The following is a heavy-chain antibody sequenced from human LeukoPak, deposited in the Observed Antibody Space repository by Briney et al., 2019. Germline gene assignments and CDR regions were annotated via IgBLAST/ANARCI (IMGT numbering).Heavy chain of an antibody. V-gene: IGHV3-21*01. D-gene: IGHD6-19*01. CDR3: ASPRSSSGWNYYYYGMDV. CDR1: GFTFSSYS. J-gene: IGHJ6*02. CDR2: ISSSSSYI. Sequence: GGSLRLSCAASGFTFSSYSMNWVRQAPGKGLEWVSSISSSSSYIYYADSVKGRFTISRDNAKISLYLQMNSLRAEDTAVYYCASPRSSSGWNYYYYGMDVWGQGTTVTVSS.